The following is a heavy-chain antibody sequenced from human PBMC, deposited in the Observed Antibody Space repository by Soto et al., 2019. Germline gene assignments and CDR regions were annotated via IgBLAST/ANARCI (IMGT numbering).Heavy chain of an antibody. J-gene: IGHJ4*02. CDR2: IYYSGST. V-gene: IGHV4-39*01. CDR1: GGSISSSSYY. Sequence: SETLSLTCTVSGGSISSSSYYWGWIRQPPGKGLEWIGSIYYSGSTYYNPSLKSRVTISVDTSKNQFSLKLSSVTAADTAVYYCPYGSGSYDMGDFDYWGQGTLVT. CDR3: PYGSGSYDMGDFDY. D-gene: IGHD3-10*01.